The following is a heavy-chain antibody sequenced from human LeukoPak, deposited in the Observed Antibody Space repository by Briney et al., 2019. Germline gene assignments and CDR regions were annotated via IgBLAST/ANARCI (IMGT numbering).Heavy chain of an antibody. Sequence: ASVKVSCKASGYTFTGYYMHWVRQAPGQGLEWMGWINPNSGGTNYAQKFQGRVTMTRDTPISTAYMELSRLRSDDTAVYYCARIRAAAGTLWFDPWGQGTLVTVSS. D-gene: IGHD6-13*01. CDR3: ARIRAAAGTLWFDP. V-gene: IGHV1-2*02. CDR1: GYTFTGYY. CDR2: INPNSGGT. J-gene: IGHJ5*02.